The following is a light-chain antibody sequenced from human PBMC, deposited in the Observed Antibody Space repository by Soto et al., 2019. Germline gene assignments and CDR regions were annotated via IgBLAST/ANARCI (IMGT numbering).Light chain of an antibody. CDR1: QSISSW. V-gene: IGKV1-5*01. CDR2: DAS. J-gene: IGKJ1*01. CDR3: QQYNSYPT. Sequence: DIQMTQSPSTLSASVGDRVTITCRASQSISSWLAWYQQKPGKAPKLLIYDASSLESGVPSRFRGSGSGTEFTLTICSLQPDDFATDDCQQYNSYPTFGQRTKVEIK.